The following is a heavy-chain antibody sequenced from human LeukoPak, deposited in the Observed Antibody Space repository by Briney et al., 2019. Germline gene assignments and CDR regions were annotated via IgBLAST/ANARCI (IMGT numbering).Heavy chain of an antibody. CDR3: AKGAGWYHY. CDR2: IYYSRST. V-gene: IGHV4-59*01. J-gene: IGHJ4*02. Sequence: TLSLTCTVSGGSISSDYWSWLRQPPEKGLEWIGYIYYSRSTNYNPSLKSRVTISIDTSNNQFSLKLNSVTAADTAVYYCAKGAGWYHYWGQGTLVTVSS. D-gene: IGHD6-19*01. CDR1: GGSISSDY.